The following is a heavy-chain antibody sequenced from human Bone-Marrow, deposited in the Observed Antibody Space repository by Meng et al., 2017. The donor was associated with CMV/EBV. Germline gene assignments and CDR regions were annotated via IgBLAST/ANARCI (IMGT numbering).Heavy chain of an antibody. D-gene: IGHD3-3*01. CDR2: IKQDGSEK. CDR3: ARDSHRLYDFWSGYEYYYYYYGMDV. V-gene: IGHV3-7*01. CDR1: GFMFNSYA. Sequence: GESLKISCAASGFMFNSYAMYWVRQAPGKGLEWVANIKQDGSEKYYVDSVKGRFTISRDNAKNSLYLQMNSLRAEDTAVYYCARDSHRLYDFWSGYEYYYYYYGMDVWGQGTTVTVSS. J-gene: IGHJ6*02.